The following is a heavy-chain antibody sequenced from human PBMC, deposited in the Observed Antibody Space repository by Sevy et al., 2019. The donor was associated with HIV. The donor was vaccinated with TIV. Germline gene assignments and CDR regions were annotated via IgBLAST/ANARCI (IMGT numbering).Heavy chain of an antibody. J-gene: IGHJ5*02. Sequence: GGSLRLSCAASGFTFSSYAMSWVRQAPGKGLEWVSAISGSGGSTYYADSVKGRFTISRDNPKNTLYLQMNSLRAEDTAVYYCAKLSLYQLLIGWFDPWGQGTLVTVSS. V-gene: IGHV3-23*01. CDR3: AKLSLYQLLIGWFDP. D-gene: IGHD2-2*01. CDR1: GFTFSSYA. CDR2: ISGSGGST.